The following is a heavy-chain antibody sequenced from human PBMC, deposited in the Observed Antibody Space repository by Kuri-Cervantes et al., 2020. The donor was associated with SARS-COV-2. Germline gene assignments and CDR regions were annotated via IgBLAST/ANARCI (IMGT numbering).Heavy chain of an antibody. CDR1: GFTFSSYG. J-gene: IGHJ6*03. CDR2: IRYDGSNK. CDR3: ARDIPGGFDWLLRSDYYYYYMDV. V-gene: IGHV3-30*02. D-gene: IGHD3-9*01. Sequence: GESLKISCAASGFTFSSYGMHWVRQAPGRGLEWVAFIRYDGSNKYYADSVKGRFTISRDNSKNTLYLQMNSLRAEDTAVYYCARDIPGGFDWLLRSDYYYYYMDVWGKGTTVTVSS.